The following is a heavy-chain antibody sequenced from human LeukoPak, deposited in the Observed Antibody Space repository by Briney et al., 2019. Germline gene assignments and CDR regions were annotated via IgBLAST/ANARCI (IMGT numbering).Heavy chain of an antibody. J-gene: IGHJ3*02. CDR2: IRTKANTYAT. CDR1: GFTFGVST. V-gene: IGHV3-73*01. Sequence: GGSLRLSCAASGFTFGVSTMHWVRQASGKGLEWIGRIRTKANTYATAYSASVKGRFTISRDDSKNTAYLQMNSLKTEDTAVYYCTVSGIASDAFDIWGQGTMVTVSS. D-gene: IGHD2-21*01. CDR3: TVSGIASDAFDI.